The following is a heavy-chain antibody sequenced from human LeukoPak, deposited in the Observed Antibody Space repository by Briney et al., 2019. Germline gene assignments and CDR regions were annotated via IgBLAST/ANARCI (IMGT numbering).Heavy chain of an antibody. V-gene: IGHV3-23*01. Sequence: GGSLRLSCAASGFTFSSYAMSWVRRAPGKGLEWVSAISGSGGNTYYADSVKGRFTISRDNSKNTLFLQMNGLRGGDTAQYYCARYCRTSSCSSYSYYGMDVWGQGTTVTVSS. D-gene: IGHD2-2*01. J-gene: IGHJ6*02. CDR3: ARYCRTSSCSSYSYYGMDV. CDR1: GFTFSSYA. CDR2: ISGSGGNT.